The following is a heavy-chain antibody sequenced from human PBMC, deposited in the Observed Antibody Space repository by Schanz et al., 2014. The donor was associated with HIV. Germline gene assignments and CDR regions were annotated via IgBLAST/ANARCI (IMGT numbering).Heavy chain of an antibody. CDR3: YWEESGY. CDR1: GITFSTSG. D-gene: IGHD1-26*01. J-gene: IGHJ4*02. Sequence: QVQLVESGGGVVQPGRSLRLSCAASGITFSTSGMHWVRQAPGKGLEWVAVIWYDGSKKYYADSVNFLWAISRDNSKNTLYLQMNSLREAHTAVYYCYWEESGYWGQGTLVTVSP. CDR2: IWYDGSKK. V-gene: IGHV3-33*01.